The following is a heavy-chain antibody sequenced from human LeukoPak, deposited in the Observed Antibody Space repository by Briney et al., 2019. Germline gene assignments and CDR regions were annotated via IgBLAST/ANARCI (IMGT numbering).Heavy chain of an antibody. CDR3: ARNIYGSGSYYFDY. D-gene: IGHD3-10*01. Sequence: SETLSLTCGVYGGSFSGYYWSWIRQPPGKGLEWIGEIKHSGSTNYNPSLKSRVTISVDTSKNQFSLKLSSVTAADTAVYYCARNIYGSGSYYFDYWGQGTLVTVSS. J-gene: IGHJ4*02. V-gene: IGHV4-34*01. CDR2: IKHSGST. CDR1: GGSFSGYY.